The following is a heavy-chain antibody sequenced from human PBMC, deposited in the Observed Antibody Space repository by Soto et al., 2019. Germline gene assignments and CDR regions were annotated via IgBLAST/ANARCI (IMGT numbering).Heavy chain of an antibody. D-gene: IGHD2-8*01. Sequence: ASVKVSCKGFGYSFMKYGINWVRQAPGQGLEWVGWISPYSGYTHSAQKFHGRLTLTTDTAASTAYMELRILRSADTALYYCAREASVLIPPAQPSRFVSWGQGTLVTVSS. J-gene: IGHJ4*02. CDR3: AREASVLIPPAQPSRFVS. CDR1: GYSFMKYG. CDR2: ISPYSGYT. V-gene: IGHV1-18*01.